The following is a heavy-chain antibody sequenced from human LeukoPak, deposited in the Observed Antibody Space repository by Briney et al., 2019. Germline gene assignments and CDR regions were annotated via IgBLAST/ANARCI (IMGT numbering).Heavy chain of an antibody. CDR2: ITDIGAST. CDR1: GFTFASYA. CDR3: VRDDSGSVIRGVLHY. Sequence: GGSLRLSCAASGFTFASYAMSWVRQAPGKGLEWVSSITDIGASTYYADSVKGRFTISRDNSKNTLYLQMNSLIAEDTAVYYCVRDDSGSVIRGVLHYWGQGALVTVSS. V-gene: IGHV3-23*01. J-gene: IGHJ4*02. D-gene: IGHD3-10*01.